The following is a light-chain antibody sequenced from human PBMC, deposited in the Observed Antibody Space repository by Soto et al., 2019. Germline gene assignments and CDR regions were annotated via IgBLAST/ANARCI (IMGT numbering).Light chain of an antibody. CDR1: QGISKW. J-gene: IGKJ4*01. CDR3: QHANSLFPLN. CDR2: AAS. Sequence: DIQMTQSPSSVSASVGDRVTITCRASQGISKWLAWYQQKPGEAPKLLIYAASNLRSGVPSRFSVSGSVTDFALAICSLQPEDVATAYCQHANSLFPLNFGGGTKVEIK. V-gene: IGKV1-12*01.